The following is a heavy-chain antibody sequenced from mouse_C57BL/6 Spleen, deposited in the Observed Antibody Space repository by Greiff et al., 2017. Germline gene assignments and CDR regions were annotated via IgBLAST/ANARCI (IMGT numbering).Heavy chain of an antibody. CDR1: GYAFSSSW. D-gene: IGHD1-1*01. J-gene: IGHJ2*01. Sequence: QVQLQQSGPELVKPGASVTISCKASGYAFSSSWMNWVKQRPGKGLEWIGRIYPGDGDTNYNGKFKGKATLTADKSSSTAYMQLSSLTSEDSAVYFCARRNDYYDFDYWGQGTTLTVSS. V-gene: IGHV1-82*01. CDR3: ARRNDYYDFDY. CDR2: IYPGDGDT.